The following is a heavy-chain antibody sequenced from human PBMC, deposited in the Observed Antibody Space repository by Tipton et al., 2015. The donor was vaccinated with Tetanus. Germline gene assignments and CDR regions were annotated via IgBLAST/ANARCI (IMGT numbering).Heavy chain of an antibody. CDR2: IWYDGSNK. J-gene: IGHJ4*02. Sequence: SLRXSCAASGFTFSSYGMHWVRQAPGKGLEWVAVIWYDGSNKYYADSVKGRFTISRDNSKNTLYLQMNSLRAEDTAVYYCARGSSGWYLSVNYWGQGTLVTVSS. CDR1: GFTFSSYG. CDR3: ARGSSGWYLSVNY. V-gene: IGHV3-33*01. D-gene: IGHD6-19*01.